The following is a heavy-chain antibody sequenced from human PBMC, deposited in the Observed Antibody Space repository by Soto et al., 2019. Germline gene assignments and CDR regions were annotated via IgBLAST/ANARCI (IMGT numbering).Heavy chain of an antibody. D-gene: IGHD5-12*01. V-gene: IGHV3-30*18. J-gene: IGHJ6*02. Sequence: GGSLRLSCAASGFTFSSFGIHWVRQAPGKGLEWVAVMAYDGSNEYYADSVRGRFTISRDNSKSTVYLQMNSLRPEDTAVYYCAKNTVGLSRYYYYGMDVWGQGTAVTVSS. CDR2: MAYDGSNE. CDR3: AKNTVGLSRYYYYGMDV. CDR1: GFTFSSFG.